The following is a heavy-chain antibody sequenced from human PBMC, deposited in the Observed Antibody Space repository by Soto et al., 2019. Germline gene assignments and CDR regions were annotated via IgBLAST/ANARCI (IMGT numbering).Heavy chain of an antibody. CDR3: PGLPFWRHWFDP. Sequence: NPSDTLSLTCAVSGGSISGGGYSWSWIRQPPGKGLEWIGYIYHSGRTYYNPSLKSRATISVVRSKNQFSLKLSSVTAADTAVYYCPGLPFWRHWFDPWGQGTLVTVSS. V-gene: IGHV4-30-2*01. D-gene: IGHD3-3*01. J-gene: IGHJ5*02. CDR2: IYHSGRT. CDR1: GGSISGGGYS.